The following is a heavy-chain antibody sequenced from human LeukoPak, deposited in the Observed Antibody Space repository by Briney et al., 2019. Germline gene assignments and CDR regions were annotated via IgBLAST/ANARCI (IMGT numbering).Heavy chain of an antibody. CDR2: IWYDGSNK. CDR3: AKDAAATMMGYYFDY. Sequence: GGSLRLSCAASGFTFSSYGMHWVRQAPGKGLEWVAVIWYDGSNKYYADSVKGRFTISRDNSKNTLYLQMNSLRAEDTAVYYCAKDAAATMMGYYFDYWGQGTLVTVSS. CDR1: GFTFSSYG. D-gene: IGHD3-22*01. J-gene: IGHJ4*02. V-gene: IGHV3-33*06.